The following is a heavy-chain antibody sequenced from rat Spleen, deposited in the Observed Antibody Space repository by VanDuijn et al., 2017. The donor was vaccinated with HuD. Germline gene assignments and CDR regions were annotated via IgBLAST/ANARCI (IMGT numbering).Heavy chain of an antibody. CDR2: IAFDGIGT. V-gene: IGHV5-29*01. CDR1: GFTFSDYH. J-gene: IGHJ2*01. Sequence: EVQLVESDGGLVQPGRSLKLSCVASGFTFSDYHMAWVRQAPTKGLEWVATIAFDGIGTYYRDSVKGRFTISRDNAKSTLYLQMDSLRSEDTATYYCARRYDFDFWGQGVMVTVSS. CDR3: ARRYDFDF. D-gene: IGHD2-1*01.